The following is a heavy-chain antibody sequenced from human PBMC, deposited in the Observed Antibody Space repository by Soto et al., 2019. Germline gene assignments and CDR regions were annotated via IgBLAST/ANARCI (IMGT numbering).Heavy chain of an antibody. V-gene: IGHV5-51*01. J-gene: IGHJ5*02. D-gene: IGHD2-2*01. Sequence: PGESLKISCKGSGYSFTSYWIGWVRQMPGKGLEWMGIIYPGDSDTRYSPSFQGQVTISADKSISTAYLQWSSLKASDTAMYYCARQYRPAMPGDSWFDPWGQGTLVTVSS. CDR1: GYSFTSYW. CDR3: ARQYRPAMPGDSWFDP. CDR2: IYPGDSDT.